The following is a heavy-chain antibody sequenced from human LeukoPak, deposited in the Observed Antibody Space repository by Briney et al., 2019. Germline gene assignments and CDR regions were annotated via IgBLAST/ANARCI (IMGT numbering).Heavy chain of an antibody. Sequence: SGTLSLTCAVSGGSISSSNWWSWVRQPPGKGLEWIGSIYYSGNSYYNPSLKSRVTMSVDTSKNQFFLKVSSVTAADTAVYYCAGPAGTYWYFDLWGRGTLVTVSS. CDR3: AGPAGTYWYFDL. CDR1: GGSISSSNW. CDR2: IYYSGNS. J-gene: IGHJ2*01. D-gene: IGHD1-26*01. V-gene: IGHV4-4*02.